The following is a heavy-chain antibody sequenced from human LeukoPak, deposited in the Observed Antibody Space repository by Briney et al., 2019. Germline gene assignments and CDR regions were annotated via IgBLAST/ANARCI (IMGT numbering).Heavy chain of an antibody. CDR2: IDWDDDK. V-gene: IGHV2-70*04. Sequence: ESGPALVKPTQTLTLTCTCSGFSRSTSGMRVSWIRQPAGKALGWLARIDWDDDKFYRTSLNTTLTISTDTSKNQVVLTMTNMDPVDTATYYSARLNRGTYLDYWGQGTLVTVSS. CDR3: ARLNRGTYLDY. D-gene: IGHD1-26*01. CDR1: GFSRSTSGMR. J-gene: IGHJ4*02.